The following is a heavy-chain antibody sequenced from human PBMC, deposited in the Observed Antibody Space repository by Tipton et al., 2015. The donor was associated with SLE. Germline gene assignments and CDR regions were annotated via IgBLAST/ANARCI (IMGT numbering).Heavy chain of an antibody. V-gene: IGHV3-30*04. CDR1: GFTFSSSA. D-gene: IGHD1-26*01. Sequence: QLVQSGGGVVQPGRSLRLSCAASGFTFSSSAMHWVRQPPGKGLEWVAVISYDGSNKYYADSVKGRFTISRDNSKNTLSLQMNSLGAGDSAVYYCARWGRGELAYDAFDIWGQGTVVTVSS. CDR2: ISYDGSNK. J-gene: IGHJ3*02. CDR3: ARWGRGELAYDAFDI.